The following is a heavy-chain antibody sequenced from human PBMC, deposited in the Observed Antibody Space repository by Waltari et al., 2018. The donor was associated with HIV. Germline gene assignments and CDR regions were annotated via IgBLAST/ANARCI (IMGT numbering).Heavy chain of an antibody. J-gene: IGHJ4*02. CDR3: ARGDVVAVITGSTPVMFDC. CDR1: GGSFSDHY. D-gene: IGHD2-15*01. V-gene: IGHV4-34*02. Sequence: QVQLQQWGAGLLKPSETLSLTCAVYGGSFSDHYWTWIRQPPGKGLEWIGEINHNGNTNYNPSLDSRVIISADTSKNQFSLNLTSVTVADTAVYYCARGDVVAVITGSTPVMFDCWGQGTLVTVSS. CDR2: INHNGNT.